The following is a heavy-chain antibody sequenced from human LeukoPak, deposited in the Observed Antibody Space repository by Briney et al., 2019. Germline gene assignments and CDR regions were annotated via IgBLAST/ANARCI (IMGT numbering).Heavy chain of an antibody. D-gene: IGHD2-8*01. Sequence: GGSLRLSCAASGFTFDDYAMHWVRQTPGKGLEWVSGINWNSGSIDYADSVKGRFTISRDNAKNSLYLQMNSLRAEDTAVYYCARIGVPGYYYYMDVWGKGTTVTISS. CDR1: GFTFDDYA. CDR2: INWNSGSI. V-gene: IGHV3-9*01. CDR3: ARIGVPGYYYYMDV. J-gene: IGHJ6*03.